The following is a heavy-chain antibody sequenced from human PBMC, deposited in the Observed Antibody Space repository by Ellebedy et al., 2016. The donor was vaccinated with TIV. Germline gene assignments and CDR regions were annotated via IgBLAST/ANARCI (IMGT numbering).Heavy chain of an antibody. CDR2: IYYSGST. CDR3: ASSPESGYGYFDY. D-gene: IGHD5-12*01. CDR1: GGSISSSSYY. J-gene: IGHJ4*02. Sequence: SETLSLXXTVSGGSISSSSYYWGWIRQPPGKGLEWIGSIYYSGSTYYNPSLKSRVTISVDTSKNQFSLKLSSVTAADTAVYYCASSPESGYGYFDYWGQGTLVTVSS. V-gene: IGHV4-39*01.